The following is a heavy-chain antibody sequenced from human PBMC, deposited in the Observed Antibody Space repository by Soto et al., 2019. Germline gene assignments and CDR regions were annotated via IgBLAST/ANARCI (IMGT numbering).Heavy chain of an antibody. Sequence: GAPVKASSKASGVAFSSYTISWVRQAPGQGLEWMGRIIPILGIANYAQKFQGRVTITADKSTSTAYMELSSLRSEDTAVYYGARDLKAGGPYYDYWGQGTLVTVS. J-gene: IGHJ4*02. V-gene: IGHV1-69*04. D-gene: IGHD3-10*01. CDR1: GVAFSSYT. CDR2: IIPILGIA. CDR3: ARDLKAGGPYYDY.